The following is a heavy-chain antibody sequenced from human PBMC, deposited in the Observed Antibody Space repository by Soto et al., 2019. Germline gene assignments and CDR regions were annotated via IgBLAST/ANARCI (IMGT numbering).Heavy chain of an antibody. CDR1: GFTITSSA. Sequence: GSLRLSCAASGFTITSSAMSWVRQAPGKGLEWVSTTGISGRTTYYADSVKGRFTVSRDDSKNTLDLQMSSLRAEDTAVYYCATVHNTSRSFDYWGPGTPVTVSS. CDR2: TGISGRTT. D-gene: IGHD1-20*01. J-gene: IGHJ4*02. V-gene: IGHV3-23*01. CDR3: ATVHNTSRSFDY.